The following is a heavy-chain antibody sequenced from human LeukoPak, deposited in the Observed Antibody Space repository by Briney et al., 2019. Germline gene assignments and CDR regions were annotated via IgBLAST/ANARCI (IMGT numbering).Heavy chain of an antibody. CDR3: ASGRGY. D-gene: IGHD3-10*01. CDR2: ISSNGGST. CDR1: GFTFSSYA. V-gene: IGHV3-64*01. Sequence: GGSLRLSCAASGFTFSSYAMHWVRQAPGKGLEYVSAISSNGGSTYYANSVKGRFTISRDNSKNTLYLQLNSLRAEDTAVYYCASGRGYWGQGTLVTVSS. J-gene: IGHJ4*02.